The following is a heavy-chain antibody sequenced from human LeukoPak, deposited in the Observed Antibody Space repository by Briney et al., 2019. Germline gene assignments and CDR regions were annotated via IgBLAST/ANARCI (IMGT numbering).Heavy chain of an antibody. CDR3: AKVRPTVTTLVGPLVY. CDR1: GFTFSSYA. CDR2: ISGSGGST. Sequence: GGSLRLSCAASGFTFSSYAMSWVRQAPGKGLEWVSAISGSGGSTYYADSVRGRFTISRDNSKNTLYLQMNSLRAEDTAVYYCAKVRPTVTTLVGPLVYWGQGTLVTVSS. V-gene: IGHV3-23*01. J-gene: IGHJ4*02. D-gene: IGHD4-17*01.